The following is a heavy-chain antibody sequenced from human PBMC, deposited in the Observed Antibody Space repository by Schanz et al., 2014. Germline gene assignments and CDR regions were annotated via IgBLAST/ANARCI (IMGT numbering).Heavy chain of an antibody. V-gene: IGHV3-11*06. CDR2: ISHNTFYT. CDR3: AKSYDTSGYSGFDY. Sequence: QVQLVESGGGLVKPGGSLRLSCAASGFTFTDYYISWIRQAPGMGLEWVSYISHNTFYTDYADSVKGRFTISRDNSQNTLYLQMSSLRLEDTAVYYCAKSYDTSGYSGFDYWGQGTLVTVSS. J-gene: IGHJ4*02. D-gene: IGHD3-22*01. CDR1: GFTFTDYY.